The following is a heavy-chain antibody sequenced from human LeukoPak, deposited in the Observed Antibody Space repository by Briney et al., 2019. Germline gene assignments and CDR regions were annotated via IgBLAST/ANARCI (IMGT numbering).Heavy chain of an antibody. CDR2: IIPILGIA. V-gene: IGHV1-69*04. D-gene: IGHD2-2*01. CDR1: GGTFSSYT. Sequence: SVKVSCRASGGTFSSYTISWVREAPGQGLEWMERIIPILGIANYAQKFQGRVTITADKSTSTAYMELSSLRSEDTAVYFCARDSYEGYCSSTSCPKAWFDPWGQGTLVTVSS. CDR3: ARDSYEGYCSSTSCPKAWFDP. J-gene: IGHJ5*02.